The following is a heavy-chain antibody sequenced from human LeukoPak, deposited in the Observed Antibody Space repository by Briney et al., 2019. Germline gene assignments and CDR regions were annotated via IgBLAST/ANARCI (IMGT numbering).Heavy chain of an antibody. J-gene: IGHJ3*01. D-gene: IGHD5-24*01. CDR2: TYYRSKWYN. CDR3: ARGGQGDGYSADEAFDF. V-gene: IGHV6-1*01. CDR1: GDSVSSNSSA. Sequence: SQTLSLTCAISGDSVSSNSSACNWIRQSPSRGLEWLGRTYYRSKWYNDYAVSVKSRITINPDTSKDQFSLQLNSVTPEDTAVYYCARGGQGDGYSADEAFDFWGQGTMVTVSS.